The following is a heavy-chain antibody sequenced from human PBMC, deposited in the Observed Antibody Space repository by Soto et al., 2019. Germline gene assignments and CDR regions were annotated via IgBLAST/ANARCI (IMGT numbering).Heavy chain of an antibody. V-gene: IGHV4-4*09. CDR2: IYRTGST. D-gene: IGHD3-3*01. Sequence: SGTLSLTCTGSGGSISTYYWNWIRQSPGKGLEWIGYIYRTGSTHYNPSLNSRAAISLGTSRNQFSLQLNSVAAADTAVYFCARQIGDDPFDIWGQGTMVTVSS. J-gene: IGHJ3*02. CDR1: GGSISTYY. CDR3: ARQIGDDPFDI.